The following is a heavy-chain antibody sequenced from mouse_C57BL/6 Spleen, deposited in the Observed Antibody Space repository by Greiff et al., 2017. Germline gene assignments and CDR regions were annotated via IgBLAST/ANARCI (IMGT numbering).Heavy chain of an antibody. CDR2: ISDGGSYT. D-gene: IGHD2-4*01. CDR1: GFTFSSYA. Sequence: EVKVVVSGGGLVKPGGSLKLSCAASGFTFSSYAMSWVRQTPEKRLEWVATISDGGSYTYYPDNVKGRFTISRDNAKNNLYLQMSHLKSEDTAMYYCVREGDYDYAMDYWGQGTSVTV. V-gene: IGHV5-4*01. J-gene: IGHJ4*01. CDR3: VREGDYDYAMDY.